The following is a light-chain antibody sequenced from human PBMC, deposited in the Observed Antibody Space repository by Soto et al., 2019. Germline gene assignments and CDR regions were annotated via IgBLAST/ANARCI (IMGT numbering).Light chain of an antibody. V-gene: IGKV4-1*01. Sequence: DIVMTQSPDSLAVSLGERATINCKSIQSVFHSSHNETYLVWYQQKPGQPPKLLIYWSSTREAGVPDRFSGRGSETDYTLTISSLQTEDVAVYYCQQYYSTPYTLGQGTKLEIK. J-gene: IGKJ2*01. CDR3: QQYYSTPYT. CDR1: QSVFHSSHNETY. CDR2: WSS.